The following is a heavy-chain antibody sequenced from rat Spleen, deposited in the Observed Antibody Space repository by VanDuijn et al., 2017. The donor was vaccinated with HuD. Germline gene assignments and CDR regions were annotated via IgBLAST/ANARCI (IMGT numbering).Heavy chain of an antibody. Sequence: VQLKESGPGLVQPSQTLSLTCTVSGFSLTDYSVHWVRQPPGKGLEWMGRMKYDGDTYYNSALKSRLSISRDTSKSQVFLKMNSMHTEDTAIYYGTRDLRGRYPRDYFDYWGPGTMVTVSS. CDR3: TRDLRGRYPRDYFDY. CDR1: GFSLTDYS. D-gene: IGHD2-1*01. CDR2: MKYDGDT. V-gene: IGHV2S30*01. J-gene: IGHJ1*01.